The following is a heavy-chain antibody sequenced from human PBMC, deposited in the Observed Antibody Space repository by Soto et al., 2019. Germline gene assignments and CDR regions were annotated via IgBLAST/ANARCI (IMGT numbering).Heavy chain of an antibody. J-gene: IGHJ4*02. V-gene: IGHV4-31*01. CDR3: ARGWIYGYTGLYYFDY. Sequence: QVQLRESGPGLVKPSQTLSLTCNVSGGSIDSSHFWSWIRQQPGRGLEWIGYIDYSSSTYYNPALKGLVTVSSDTSASHLSRRLSSVTSADTAVVVFARGWIYGYTGLYYFDYWGQGTLVTVSS. D-gene: IGHD5-12*01. CDR1: GGSIDSSHF. CDR2: IDYSSST.